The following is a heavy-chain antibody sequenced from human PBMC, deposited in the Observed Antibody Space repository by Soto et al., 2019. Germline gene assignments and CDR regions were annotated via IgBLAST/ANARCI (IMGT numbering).Heavy chain of an antibody. CDR2: IERDGGTT. CDR3: ARGGINGYYDGV. CDR1: GFTFSDYW. V-gene: IGHV3-74*02. D-gene: IGHD1-26*01. Sequence: EVQLVESGGGLVQPGGSLRLSCAASGFTFSDYWMHWVRQAPGKGLEWVSRIERDGGTTNYEDSVKGRFTISRDNAKNRLDLDINGLRVAERADYYCARGGINGYYDGVWGKGTTVTVFS. J-gene: IGHJ6*04.